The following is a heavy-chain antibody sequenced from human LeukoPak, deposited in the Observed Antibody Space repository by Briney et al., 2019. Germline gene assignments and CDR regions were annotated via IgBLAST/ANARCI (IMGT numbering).Heavy chain of an antibody. CDR2: ISWNSGSI. J-gene: IGHJ1*01. CDR3: ARDPPLIAAAGSRYFQH. Sequence: PGRSLRLSCAASGFTFDDYAMHWVRQAPGKGLEWVSGISWNSGSIGYADSVKGRFTISRDNAKNSLYLQMNSLRAEDTAVYYCARDPPLIAAAGSRYFQHWGQGTLVTVSS. V-gene: IGHV3-9*01. D-gene: IGHD6-13*01. CDR1: GFTFDDYA.